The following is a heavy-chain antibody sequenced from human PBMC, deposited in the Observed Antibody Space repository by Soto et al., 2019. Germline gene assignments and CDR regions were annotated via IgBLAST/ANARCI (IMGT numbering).Heavy chain of an antibody. V-gene: IGHV3-23*01. CDR3: EKGGGPYPTVNSNFFDH. J-gene: IGHJ4*02. D-gene: IGHD4-4*01. Sequence: EVQLLESGGGLVQPGGSLRLSCAASGFTFTSFAMNWVRQAPGRGLEWVSVISGSGVSTYYADSVKGPFTISRDNSKNTLYLQMNSLRAEDTAVYYCEKGGGPYPTVNSNFFDHWGQGVLVTVSS. CDR1: GFTFTSFA. CDR2: ISGSGVST.